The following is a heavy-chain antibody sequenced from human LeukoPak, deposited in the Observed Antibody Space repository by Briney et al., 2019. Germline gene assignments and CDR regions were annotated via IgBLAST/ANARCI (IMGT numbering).Heavy chain of an antibody. D-gene: IGHD5-18*01. CDR1: GGSISSGSYY. CDR2: IYISGST. J-gene: IGHJ4*02. Sequence: SPSETPSLTCTVSGGSISSGSYYWSWIRQPAGKELEWIGRIYISGSTNYNPSLKSRVTISVDTSKNQFSLQLSSVTAADTAVYYCARRRRGYSYGPIDYWGQGTLVTVSS. V-gene: IGHV4-61*02. CDR3: ARRRRGYSYGPIDY.